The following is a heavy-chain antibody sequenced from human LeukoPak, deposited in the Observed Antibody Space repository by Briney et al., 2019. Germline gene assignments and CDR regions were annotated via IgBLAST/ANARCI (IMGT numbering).Heavy chain of an antibody. J-gene: IGHJ5*02. V-gene: IGHV1-46*01. Sequence: ASVKVSCKASGYTFTSYYMHWVRQAPGQGLEWMGIINPGGGSTSYAQKFQGRVTMTRDTSTSTVYMELSSLRSEDTAVYYCARDLADYDFWSGPYWGGNWFDPWGQGTLVTVSS. CDR3: ARDLADYDFWSGPYWGGNWFDP. CDR2: INPGGGST. CDR1: GYTFTSYY. D-gene: IGHD3-3*01.